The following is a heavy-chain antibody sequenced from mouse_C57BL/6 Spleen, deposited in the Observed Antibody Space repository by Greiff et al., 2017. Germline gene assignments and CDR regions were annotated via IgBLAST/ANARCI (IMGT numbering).Heavy chain of an antibody. Sequence: EVTLVESGGGLVKPGGFLKLSCAASGFTLSDYGMHWVRQAPEKGLEWVAYISSVSSTIYYADTVKGRFTISTDNAKNTLFLQMTSRRSEDTAMYYCARRTMNYYYAMDYWGQGTSVTVSS. D-gene: IGHD2-4*01. CDR2: ISSVSSTI. CDR3: ARRTMNYYYAMDY. V-gene: IGHV5-17*01. CDR1: GFTLSDYG. J-gene: IGHJ4*01.